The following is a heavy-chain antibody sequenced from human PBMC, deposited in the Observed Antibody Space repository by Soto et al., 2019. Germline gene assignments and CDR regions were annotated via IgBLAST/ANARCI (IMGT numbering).Heavy chain of an antibody. CDR3: ARARGEFDT. J-gene: IGHJ5*01. CDR2: IRHSGST. V-gene: IGHV4-34*01. D-gene: IGHD2-21*01. Sequence: DTLSLTCAVXGVSLSDTYFNWLRQPPRKALEWIGGIRHSGSTNHDPSLRRRVTISINKSKDQFSLTLTSVSGGDMAVSYCARARGEFDTW. CDR1: GVSLSDTY.